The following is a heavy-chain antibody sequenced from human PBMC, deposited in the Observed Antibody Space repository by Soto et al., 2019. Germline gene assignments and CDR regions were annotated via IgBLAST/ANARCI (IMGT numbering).Heavy chain of an antibody. D-gene: IGHD3-3*01. Sequence: SVKVSCKASGYTFTSYVISWVRHAPGQGLEWMGWISAYNGNTNYAQKLQGRVPMTTDTSTSTAHMELRIMISDDTAVYCFALGEVDFWSGRILFDPWGQGTLVTVSS. CDR2: ISAYNGNT. CDR1: GYTFTSYV. V-gene: IGHV1-18*01. J-gene: IGHJ5*02. CDR3: ALGEVDFWSGRILFDP.